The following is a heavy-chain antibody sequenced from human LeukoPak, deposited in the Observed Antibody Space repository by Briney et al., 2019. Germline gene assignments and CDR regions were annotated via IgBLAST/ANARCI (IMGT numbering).Heavy chain of an antibody. CDR3: ARGPSMIRGPGKYSFGY. D-gene: IGHD3-10*01. J-gene: IGHJ4*02. CDR2: IYHSGST. V-gene: IGHV4-30-2*01. Sequence: SETLSLTCAVSGGSISSTDYSWSWIRQPPGKGLEWIGYIYHSGSTFYNPSLKNRLSISVDRSKNQFSLRLTSVTAADTAVYYCARGPSMIRGPGKYSFGYWGQGTRVTVSS. CDR1: GGSISSTDYS.